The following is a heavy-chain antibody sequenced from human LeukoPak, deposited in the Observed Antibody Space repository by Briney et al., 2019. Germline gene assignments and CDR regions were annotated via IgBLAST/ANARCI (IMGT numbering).Heavy chain of an antibody. Sequence: GRSLRLSCAASGFTFSSYGMHWVRQAPSKGLEWVAVISYDGSNKYYADSVKGRFTISRDNSKNTLYLQMNSLRAEDTAVYYCAKYRLSFTMVRGSIDYWGQGTLVTVSS. J-gene: IGHJ4*02. CDR3: AKYRLSFTMVRGSIDY. D-gene: IGHD3-10*01. CDR2: ISYDGSNK. CDR1: GFTFSSYG. V-gene: IGHV3-30*18.